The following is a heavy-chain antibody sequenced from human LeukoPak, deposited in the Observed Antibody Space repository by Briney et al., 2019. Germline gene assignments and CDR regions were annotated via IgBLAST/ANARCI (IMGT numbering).Heavy chain of an antibody. CDR1: GGSISSGDYY. V-gene: IGHV4-30-4*01. D-gene: IGHD4-23*01. CDR3: ARFHGGNSEDAFDI. CDR2: IYYSGST. Sequence: SETLSLTCTVSGGSISSGDYYWSWIRQPPGKGLEWIGYIYYSGSTYYNPSLKSRVTISVDTSKNQFSLKLGSVTAADTAVYYCARFHGGNSEDAFDIWGQGTMVTVSS. J-gene: IGHJ3*02.